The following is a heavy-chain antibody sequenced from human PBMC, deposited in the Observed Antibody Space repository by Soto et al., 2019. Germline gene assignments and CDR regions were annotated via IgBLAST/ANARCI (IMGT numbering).Heavy chain of an antibody. D-gene: IGHD2-21*02. Sequence: PSETLSLTCAVSGGSISSGGYSWSWIRQTPGKGLEWIGYIYHSGSTYYNPSLKSRVTISVDRSKNQFSLKPSSVTAADTAVYYCASTPRAYCGGDCSIDYWGQGTLVTVSS. CDR3: ASTPRAYCGGDCSIDY. CDR2: IYHSGST. V-gene: IGHV4-30-2*01. CDR1: GGSISSGGYS. J-gene: IGHJ4*02.